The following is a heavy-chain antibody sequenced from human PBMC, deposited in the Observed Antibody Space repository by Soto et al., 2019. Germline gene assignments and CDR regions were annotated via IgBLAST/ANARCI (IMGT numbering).Heavy chain of an antibody. CDR3: AKGSYSGIYSDFDY. CDR2: ISYDGSNK. CDR1: GFTFSSYG. Sequence: QVQLVESGGGVVQPGRSLRLSCAASGFTFSSYGMYWVRQAPGKGLEWVAGISYDGSNKYYADSVKGRFTISRDNSKHTLYLQMNSLRAEDTAVYYCAKGSYSGIYSDFDYRGQGTLVTVSS. D-gene: IGHD1-26*01. V-gene: IGHV3-30*18. J-gene: IGHJ4*02.